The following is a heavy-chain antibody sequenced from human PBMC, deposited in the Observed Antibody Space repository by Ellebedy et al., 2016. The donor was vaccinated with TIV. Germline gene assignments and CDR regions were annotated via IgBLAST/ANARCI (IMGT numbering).Heavy chain of an antibody. J-gene: IGHJ5*02. D-gene: IGHD3-22*01. CDR2: IYYSGST. CDR3: ARFYDSSGYYYVPSNWFDP. Sequence: SETLSLTXTVSGGSISSGGYYWIWIRQHPGKGLEWIGYIYYSGSTYYDPSLKSRVTISVDTSKNQFSLKLSSVTAADTAVYYCARFYDSSGYYYVPSNWFDPWGQGTLVTVSS. CDR1: GGSISSGGYY. V-gene: IGHV4-31*03.